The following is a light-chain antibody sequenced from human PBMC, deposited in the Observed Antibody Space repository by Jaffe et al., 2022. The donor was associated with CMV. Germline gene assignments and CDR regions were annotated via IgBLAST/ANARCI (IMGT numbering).Light chain of an antibody. J-gene: IGLJ2*01. V-gene: IGLV4-69*01. CDR1: SGHSNYA. CDR3: QTWDTGIVV. CDR2: VNSDGSH. Sequence: QLVLTQSPSASASLGASVKLTCTLSSGHSNYAIAWHQQQPEKGPRYLMKVNSDGSHNSGGGIPDRFSGSSSGAERYLTISRLQSEDEADYFCQTWDTGIVVFGGGTKLTVL.